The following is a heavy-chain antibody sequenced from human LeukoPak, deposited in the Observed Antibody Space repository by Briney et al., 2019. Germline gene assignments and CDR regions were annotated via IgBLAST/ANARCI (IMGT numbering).Heavy chain of an antibody. CDR1: GFTVSSNY. J-gene: IGHJ3*02. V-gene: IGHV3-53*01. Sequence: GGSLRLSCAASGFTVSSNYMSWVRQAPGKGLEWVSVIYTGGNTYYADSVKGRFTISRDNAKNSLYLQMNSLRAEDTAVYYCARNLPPRYYYDSSGYWSAFDIWGQGTMVTVSS. D-gene: IGHD3-22*01. CDR2: IYTGGNT. CDR3: ARNLPPRYYYDSSGYWSAFDI.